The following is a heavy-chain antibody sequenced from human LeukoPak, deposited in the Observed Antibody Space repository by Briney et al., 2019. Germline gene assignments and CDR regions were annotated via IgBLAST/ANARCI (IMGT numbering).Heavy chain of an antibody. CDR2: ISGSGGST. D-gene: IGHD6-19*01. Sequence: PSETLSLTCTVSGGSISSSSYCWGWIRQPPGKGLEWVSAISGSGGSTYYADSVKGRFTISRDNSKNTLYLQMNSLRAEDTAVYYCANLYSSGWNYFDYWGQGTLVTVSS. CDR3: ANLYSSGWNYFDY. CDR1: GGSISSSSYC. V-gene: IGHV3-23*01. J-gene: IGHJ4*02.